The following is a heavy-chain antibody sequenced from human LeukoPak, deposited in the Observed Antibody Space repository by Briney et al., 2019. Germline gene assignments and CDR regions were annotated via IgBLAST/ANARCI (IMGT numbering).Heavy chain of an antibody. CDR3: ARVAAVDSYYFDY. D-gene: IGHD6-19*01. Sequence: SETLSLTCTVSGGSISSGGYYWSWIRQPPGKGLEWIGYIYHSGSTYYNPSLKSRVTISVDRSKNQFSLKLSSVTAADTAVYYCARVAAVDSYYFDYWGQGTLVTVSS. J-gene: IGHJ4*02. CDR2: IYHSGST. CDR1: GGSISSGGYY. V-gene: IGHV4-30-2*01.